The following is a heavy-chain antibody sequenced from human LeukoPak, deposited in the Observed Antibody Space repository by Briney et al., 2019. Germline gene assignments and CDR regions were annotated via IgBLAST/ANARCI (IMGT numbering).Heavy chain of an antibody. J-gene: IGHJ6*03. CDR2: IKQDGSEK. Sequence: PGGSLRLSCAASGFTFSSYWMSWVRQAPGKGLEWVANIKQDGSEKYYVDSVKGRFTISRDNAKNSLYLQMNSLRAEDTAVYYCARDQYDSSGYDLYYYYYMDVWGKGTTVTVSS. CDR1: GFTFSSYW. D-gene: IGHD3-22*01. CDR3: ARDQYDSSGYDLYYYYYMDV. V-gene: IGHV3-7*01.